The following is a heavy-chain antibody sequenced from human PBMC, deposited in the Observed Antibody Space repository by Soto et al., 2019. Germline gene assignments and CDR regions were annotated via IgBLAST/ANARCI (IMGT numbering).Heavy chain of an antibody. CDR3: ARGWGDILTGYTDAFDI. CDR1: GYTFTSYD. J-gene: IGHJ3*02. V-gene: IGHV1-8*01. Sequence: ASVKVSCKASGYTFTSYDINWVRQATGQGREWMGWMNPNSGNTGYAQKFQGRVTMTRNTSISTAYMELSSLRSEDTAVYYCARGWGDILTGYTDAFDIWGQGTMVTASS. CDR2: MNPNSGNT. D-gene: IGHD3-9*01.